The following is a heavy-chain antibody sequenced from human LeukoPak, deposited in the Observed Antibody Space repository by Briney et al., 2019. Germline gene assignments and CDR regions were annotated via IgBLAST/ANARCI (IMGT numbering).Heavy chain of an antibody. D-gene: IGHD5-12*01. J-gene: IGHJ4*02. CDR3: ATLLVADLFDC. CDR1: GFTFSTYG. V-gene: IGHV3-30*02. CDR2: IRFDGSNK. Sequence: GGSLRLSCVGSGFTFSTYGMHWVRQAPGKGLEWVAFIRFDGSNKYCADSVKGRFTISRDNSKNTLYLQMNSLRVEDTSVYYCATLLVADLFDCWGQGTLVTVSS.